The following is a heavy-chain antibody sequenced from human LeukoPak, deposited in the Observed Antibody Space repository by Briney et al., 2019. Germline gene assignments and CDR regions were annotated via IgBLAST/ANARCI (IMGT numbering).Heavy chain of an antibody. CDR2: IIPIFGTA. V-gene: IGHV1-69*06. J-gene: IGHJ4*02. CDR1: GYTFTSYA. CDR3: ARGTTWGTY. Sequence: SVKVSCKASGYTFTSYAMNWVRQAPGQGLEWMGGIIPIFGTANYAQKFQGRVTITADKSTSTAYMELRSLRSDDTAVYYCARGTTWGTYWGQGTLVTVSS. D-gene: IGHD3-16*01.